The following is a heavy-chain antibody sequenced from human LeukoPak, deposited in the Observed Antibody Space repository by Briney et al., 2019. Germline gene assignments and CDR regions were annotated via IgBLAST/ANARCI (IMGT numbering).Heavy chain of an antibody. D-gene: IGHD2-2*02. V-gene: IGHV3-53*01. J-gene: IGHJ3*02. CDR2: IYSGGST. CDR1: GFTVSSNY. Sequence: PTGGSLRLSCAASGFTVSSNYMSWVRQAPGKGLEWVSVIYSGGSTYYADSVKGRFTISRDNSKNTLYLQMNSLRAEDTAVYYCAKDPFGYCSSTSCYRRSMVAGDAFDIWGQGTMVTVSS. CDR3: AKDPFGYCSSTSCYRRSMVAGDAFDI.